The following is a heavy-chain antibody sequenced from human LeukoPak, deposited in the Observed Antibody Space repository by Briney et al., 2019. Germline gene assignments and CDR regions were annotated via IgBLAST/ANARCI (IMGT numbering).Heavy chain of an antibody. J-gene: IGHJ4*02. D-gene: IGHD1-26*01. CDR1: GDSITSDYC. CDR3: ARSGSYAPHYFDC. Sequence: SETLSLTCIVSGDSITSDYCWGWIRQPPGKGLEWIGSIYHTGITNYNPSLKSRVTMSMDTSKNQFSLRLSSVTAADTAVYYCARSGSYAPHYFDCWGQGTLVTVSS. V-gene: IGHV4-38-2*02. CDR2: IYHTGIT.